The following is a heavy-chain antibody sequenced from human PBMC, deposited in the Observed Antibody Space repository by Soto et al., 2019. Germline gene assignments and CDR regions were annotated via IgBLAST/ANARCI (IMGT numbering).Heavy chain of an antibody. V-gene: IGHV3-30-3*01. CDR1: GFTFTTYA. CDR3: ARMGYMDASPPDY. D-gene: IGHD5-18*01. CDR2: ISYDGSTK. J-gene: IGHJ4*02. Sequence: HVQLVESGGGVVQPGRSLRLSCAASGFTFTTYAMHWVRQAPGKGLEWVAFISYDGSTKYYPESVKGRFTISRDNSKNTRVLLMTTLVVEETAVDFCARMGYMDASPPDYCGQGTQVTVSS.